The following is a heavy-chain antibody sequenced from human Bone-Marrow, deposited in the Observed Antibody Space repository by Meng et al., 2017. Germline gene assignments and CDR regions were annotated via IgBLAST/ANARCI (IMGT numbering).Heavy chain of an antibody. CDR3: VKEWELGSFDY. J-gene: IGHJ4*02. CDR1: GYNFTSYG. V-gene: IGHV1-18*01. Sequence: QVPLVLSGGEVKKPGASVKVSCKASGYNFTSYGISWVRQAPGQGLEWMGWISAYNGNTNYAQKLQGRVTMTTDTSTSTAYMELRSLRSDDTAVYYCVKEWELGSFDYWGQGTLVTVSS. CDR2: ISAYNGNT. D-gene: IGHD1-26*01.